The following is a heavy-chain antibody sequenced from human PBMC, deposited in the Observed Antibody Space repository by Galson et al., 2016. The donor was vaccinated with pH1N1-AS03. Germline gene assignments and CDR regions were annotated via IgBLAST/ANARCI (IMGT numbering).Heavy chain of an antibody. V-gene: IGHV4-59*01. CDR2: VYYRGST. CDR3: ARTVVAGWGYYFDY. D-gene: IGHD6-19*01. Sequence: ETLSLTCTASGDSIINYYWSWIRQSPGKALEWIGYVYYRGSTSYNPSLKSRVTISVDTSKNQFSLNLGSVTAADTAVYYCARTVVAGWGYYFDYWGQGTLVTVSS. CDR1: GDSIINYY. J-gene: IGHJ4*02.